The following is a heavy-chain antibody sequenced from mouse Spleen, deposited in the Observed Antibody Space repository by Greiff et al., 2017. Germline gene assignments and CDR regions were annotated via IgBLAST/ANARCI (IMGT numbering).Heavy chain of an antibody. D-gene: IGHD1-1*01. CDR3: ARELATVVATRYFDV. Sequence: VKLQESGPELVKPGASVKISCKASGYAFSSSWMNWVKQRPGKGLEWIGRIYPGDGDTNYNGKFKGKATLTADKSSSTAYMQLSSLTSEDSAVYFCARELATVVATRYFDVWGAGTTVTVSS. CDR2: IYPGDGDT. J-gene: IGHJ1*01. V-gene: IGHV1-82*01. CDR1: GYAFSSSW.